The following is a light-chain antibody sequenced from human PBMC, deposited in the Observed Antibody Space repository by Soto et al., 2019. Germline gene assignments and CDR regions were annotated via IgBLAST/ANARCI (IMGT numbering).Light chain of an antibody. CDR1: SSNIKNNG. CDR3: ATWDDSLNGLI. J-gene: IGLJ2*01. CDR2: SNN. V-gene: IGLV1-44*01. Sequence: QSVLTQPPSASGTPGQRVTISCSGGSSNIKNNGVSWYQQVPGAAPKLLIYSNNQRPSGAPDRFSVSKSGTSASLAISGLQSEDEATYHCATWDDSLNGLIFGGGTKLTVL.